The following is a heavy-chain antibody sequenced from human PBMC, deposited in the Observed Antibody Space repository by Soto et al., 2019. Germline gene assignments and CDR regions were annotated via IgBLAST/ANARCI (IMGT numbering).Heavy chain of an antibody. J-gene: IGHJ4*02. V-gene: IGHV3-15*07. Sequence: GGSLRLSCAASGFTFSNAWMNWVRQAPGKGLEWVGRIKSKTDGGTTDNAVPVKGRFTISRDDSKNTLYLQMNSLKTEDTAVYYCTTELSSGRFLGGFDYWGQGTLVTVSS. CDR3: TTELSSGRFLGGFDY. D-gene: IGHD1-26*01. CDR2: IKSKTDGGTT. CDR1: GFTFSNAW.